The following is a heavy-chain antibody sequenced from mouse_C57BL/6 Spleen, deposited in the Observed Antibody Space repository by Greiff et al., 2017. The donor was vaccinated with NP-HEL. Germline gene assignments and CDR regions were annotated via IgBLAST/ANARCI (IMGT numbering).Heavy chain of an antibody. Sequence: EVQLQQSGTVLARPGASVKMSCKTSGYTFTSYWMHWVKQRPGQGLEWIGAIYPGNSDTSYNQKFKGKAKLTAVTSASTAYMELSSLTNEDSAVYYCTRSFYYDSSSYYFDYWGQGTTLTVSS. CDR2: IYPGNSDT. J-gene: IGHJ2*01. V-gene: IGHV1-5*01. CDR3: TRSFYYDSSSYYFDY. CDR1: GYTFTSYW. D-gene: IGHD2-4*01.